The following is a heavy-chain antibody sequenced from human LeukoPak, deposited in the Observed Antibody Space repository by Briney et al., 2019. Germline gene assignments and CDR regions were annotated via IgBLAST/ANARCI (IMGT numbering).Heavy chain of an antibody. Sequence: PGGSLRLSCAASGFTFSSYSMNWVRQAPGKGLEWVSSISSSSYIYYADSVKGRFTISRDNAKNSLYLQMNSLRAEDTAVYYCARDPGGSYYGFDYWGQGTLVTVSS. CDR2: ISSSSYI. D-gene: IGHD1-26*01. CDR1: GFTFSSYS. CDR3: ARDPGGSYYGFDY. V-gene: IGHV3-21*01. J-gene: IGHJ4*02.